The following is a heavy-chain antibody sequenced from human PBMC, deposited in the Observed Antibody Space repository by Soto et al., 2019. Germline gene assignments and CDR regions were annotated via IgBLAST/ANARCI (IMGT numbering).Heavy chain of an antibody. CDR2: IFSNDEK. D-gene: IGHD4-17*01. CDR3: ARLGNTIYGDYNWFDP. J-gene: IGHJ5*02. Sequence: QVTLKESGPVLVKPAGTLTLTCTVSGFSLSNTRMGVTWIRQPPGKALEWLAHIFSNDEKSYNTSLKSRLTISKDTSKSQVVLTMTNMDPVDTATYYCARLGNTIYGDYNWFDPWGQGTLVTVSS. V-gene: IGHV2-26*01. CDR1: GFSLSNTRMG.